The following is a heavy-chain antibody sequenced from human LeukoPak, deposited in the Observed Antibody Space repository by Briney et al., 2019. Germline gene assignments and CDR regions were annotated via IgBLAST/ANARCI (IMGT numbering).Heavy chain of an antibody. CDR1: GFTFSSYS. D-gene: IGHD6-13*01. V-gene: IGHV3-21*01. CDR2: ISSSSSYI. J-gene: IGHJ4*02. CDR3: ARVLSSWFYSDY. Sequence: GGSLRLSCAASGFTFSSYSMNWVRQAPGTGLEWVSSISSSSSYIYYADSVKGRFTISRDNAKNSLYLQMNSRRAEDTAVYYCARVLSSWFYSDYWGQGTLVTVSS.